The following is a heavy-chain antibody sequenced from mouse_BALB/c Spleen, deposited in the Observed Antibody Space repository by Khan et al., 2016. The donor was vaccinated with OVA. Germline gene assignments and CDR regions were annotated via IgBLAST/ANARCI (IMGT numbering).Heavy chain of an antibody. CDR1: GYPFTTAG. D-gene: IGHD2-14*01. CDR2: INTHSGVP. Sequence: QIQLVPSGPELKKPGETVRISCKASGYPFTTAGMQWVQKMPGKGLKWIGWINTHSGVPTYAEDFKGRFAFSLETSASTAYLQITNLKKEDTATYFWARGGAAYYRNDGGAMEYWEQGTSGTVSS. V-gene: IGHV9-4*02. J-gene: IGHJ4*01. CDR3: ARGGAAYYRNDGGAMEY.